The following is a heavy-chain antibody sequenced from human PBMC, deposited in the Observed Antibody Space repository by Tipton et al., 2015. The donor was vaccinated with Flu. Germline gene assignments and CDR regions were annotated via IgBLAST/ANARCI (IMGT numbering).Heavy chain of an antibody. Sequence: QVQLVQSGGGLVKPGGYLRLSCAASGFTFSDDYMSWIRQAPGKGLEWVSHISSSGSTINYADSVKGRFTISRDNGKNSLYLQMNSLRAEDTAVYYCARDHPPSITVLGEITDYFGMDVWGQGTTVTVSS. V-gene: IGHV3-11*01. D-gene: IGHD3-3*01. CDR2: ISSSGSTI. J-gene: IGHJ6*02. CDR3: ARDHPPSITVLGEITDYFGMDV. CDR1: GFTFSDDY.